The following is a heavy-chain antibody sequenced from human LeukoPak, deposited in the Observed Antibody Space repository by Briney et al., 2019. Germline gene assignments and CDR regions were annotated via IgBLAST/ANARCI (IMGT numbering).Heavy chain of an antibody. CDR3: AVYCGGDCYSGFDY. J-gene: IGHJ4*02. D-gene: IGHD2-21*02. CDR2: ISGSGGST. Sequence: PGGSLRLSCAASGFTFSSYAMSWVRQAPGKGLEWVSAISGSGGSTYYADSVKGRFTISRDNSKNTLYLQMNSLRAEDTAVYYCAVYCGGDCYSGFDYWGQGTLVTVSS. V-gene: IGHV3-23*01. CDR1: GFTFSSYA.